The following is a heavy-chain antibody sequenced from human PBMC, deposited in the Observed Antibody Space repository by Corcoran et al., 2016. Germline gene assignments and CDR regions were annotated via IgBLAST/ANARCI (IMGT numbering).Heavy chain of an antibody. CDR3: SRDKYFYGSEDNGMDV. V-gene: IGHV3-33*01. CDR2: IWYDGSNK. Sequence: QVQLVESGGGVVQPGRSLRLSCAASGFTFSSYGMHWVRQAPGKGLEWVAVIWYDGSNKYYADSVKGRFTISRDNSKNTLYLQMNSLRAEDTAVYYCSRDKYFYGSEDNGMDVWGQGTTVTVSS. CDR1: GFTFSSYG. D-gene: IGHD3-10*01. J-gene: IGHJ6*02.